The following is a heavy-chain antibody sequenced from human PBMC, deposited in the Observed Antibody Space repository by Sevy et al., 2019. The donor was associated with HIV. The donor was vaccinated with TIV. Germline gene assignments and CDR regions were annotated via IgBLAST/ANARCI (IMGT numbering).Heavy chain of an antibody. CDR3: AKVGWEISAFYGHY. D-gene: IGHD1-26*01. CDR2: ISGSGGTT. Sequence: GESLEIPCAASGFTFSNYAMTWVRQAPGEGLEWVSVISGSGGTTYHADSVKGRFTISRDNSKNTVYLQMNSLRVEDTAVYYCAKVGWEISAFYGHYWGQGTLVTVSS. J-gene: IGHJ4*02. CDR1: GFTFSNYA. V-gene: IGHV3-23*01.